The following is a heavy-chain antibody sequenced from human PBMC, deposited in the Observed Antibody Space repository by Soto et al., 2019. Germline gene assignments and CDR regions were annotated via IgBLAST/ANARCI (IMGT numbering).Heavy chain of an antibody. CDR3: ARSRDGMDV. CDR2: SRNKANSYTT. J-gene: IGHJ6*02. Sequence: VQLVESGGGLVQPGGSLRLSCAASGFTFSDHYMDWVRQAPGKGLEWVGRSRNKANSYTTEYAASVKGRFTISRDDSKNSLYLQMNSLKTEDTAVYYCARSRDGMDVWGQGTTVTVSS. CDR1: GFTFSDHY. V-gene: IGHV3-72*01.